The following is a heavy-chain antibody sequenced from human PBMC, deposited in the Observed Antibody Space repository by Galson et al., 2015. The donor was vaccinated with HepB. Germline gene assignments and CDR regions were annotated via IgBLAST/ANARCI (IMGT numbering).Heavy chain of an antibody. Sequence: SLRLSCAASGFTFSNAWMNWVRQAPGKGLEWVGRIKSKTDGGTTDYAAPVKGRFTISRDDSKNTLYLQMNSLKTEDTAVYYCTTDKREGVMRFPDAFDIWGQGTMVTVSS. CDR3: TTDKREGVMRFPDAFDI. CDR2: IKSKTDGGTT. V-gene: IGHV3-15*07. D-gene: IGHD3-16*01. J-gene: IGHJ3*02. CDR1: GFTFSNAW.